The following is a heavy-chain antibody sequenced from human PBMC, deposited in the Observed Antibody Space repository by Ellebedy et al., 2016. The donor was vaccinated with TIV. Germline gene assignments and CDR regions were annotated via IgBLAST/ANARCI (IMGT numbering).Heavy chain of an antibody. CDR2: IYPGDSDT. CDR3: ARVKWQQLNGGYYYYGMDV. D-gene: IGHD6-13*01. J-gene: IGHJ6*02. Sequence: GESLKISCKGSGYSFTSYWIGWVRQMPGKGLEWMGIIYPGDSDTRYSPSFQGQVTISADKSISTAYMELSRLRSDDTAVYYCARVKWQQLNGGYYYYGMDVWGQGTTVTVSS. CDR1: GYSFTSYW. V-gene: IGHV5-51*01.